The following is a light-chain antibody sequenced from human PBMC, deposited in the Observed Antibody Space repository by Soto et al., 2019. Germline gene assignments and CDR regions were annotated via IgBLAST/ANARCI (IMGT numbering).Light chain of an antibody. J-gene: IGKJ4*01. CDR2: GAS. CDR3: QQYSYWPPVT. CDR1: QSVSSN. Sequence: EIVMTQSPATLSVSPGERATHSCRASQSVSSNLAWYQQKPGQAPRLLIYGASTRATGIPARFSGSGSGTEFTLTISGLQSEDFAIYYCQQYSYWPPVTFGGGTKVEIK. V-gene: IGKV3-15*01.